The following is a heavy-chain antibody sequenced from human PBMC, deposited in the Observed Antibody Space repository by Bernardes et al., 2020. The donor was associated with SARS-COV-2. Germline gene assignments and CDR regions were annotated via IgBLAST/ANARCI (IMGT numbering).Heavy chain of an antibody. J-gene: IGHJ5*02. CDR3: ARAPGVQGASVWFDP. CDR2: INPSGGST. CDR1: GYTFTSYY. V-gene: IGHV1-46*01. Sequence: ASMKVSCKASGYTFTSYYMHWVRQAPGQGLEWMGIINPSGGSTSYAQKFQGRVTMTRDTSTSTVYMELSSLRSEDTAVYYCARAPGVQGASVWFDPWGQGTLVTVSS. D-gene: IGHD3-10*01.